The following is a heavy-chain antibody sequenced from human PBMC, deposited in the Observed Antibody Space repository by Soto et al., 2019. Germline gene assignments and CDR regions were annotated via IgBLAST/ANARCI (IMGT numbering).Heavy chain of an antibody. V-gene: IGHV4-30-2*01. CDR2: IYHSGST. D-gene: IGHD4-4*01. CDR3: ARAYSNYATPSNWFDP. CDR1: GGSISSGGYS. Sequence: PSETLSLTCAVSGGSISSGGYSWSWIRQPPGKGLEWIGYIYHSGSTYYNPSLKSRVTISVDRSKNQFSLKLSSVTAADTAVYYCARAYSNYATPSNWFDPWGQGTLVTVSS. J-gene: IGHJ5*02.